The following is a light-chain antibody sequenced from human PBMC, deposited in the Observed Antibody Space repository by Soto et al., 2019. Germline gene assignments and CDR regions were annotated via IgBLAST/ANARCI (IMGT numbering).Light chain of an antibody. CDR3: QQSSSTPQT. Sequence: DIQMTQSPSSLSASVGDRVTITCRASQSISSYLSWYQQKPGKAPKLLINVASTLQSGVPSRFSGSGSRTDFTLAISSLQPEDFATYYCQQSSSTPQTFGGGTRVEIK. J-gene: IGKJ4*01. CDR2: VAS. CDR1: QSISSY. V-gene: IGKV1-39*01.